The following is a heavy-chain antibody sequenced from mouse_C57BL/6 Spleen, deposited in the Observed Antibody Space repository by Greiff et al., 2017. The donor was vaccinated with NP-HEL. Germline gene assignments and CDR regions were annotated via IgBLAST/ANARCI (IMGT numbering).Heavy chain of an antibody. J-gene: IGHJ4*01. CDR1: GYTFTSYW. D-gene: IGHD2-4*01. CDR2: IYPGSGST. CDR3: ARRGLRPNYYAMDY. Sequence: QVQLQQPGAELVKPGASVKMSCKASGYTFTSYWITWVKQRPGQGLEWIGDIYPGSGSTNYNEKFKSKATLTVDTSSSTAYMQLSSLTSEDSADYYCARRGLRPNYYAMDYWGQGTTVTVSS. V-gene: IGHV1-55*01.